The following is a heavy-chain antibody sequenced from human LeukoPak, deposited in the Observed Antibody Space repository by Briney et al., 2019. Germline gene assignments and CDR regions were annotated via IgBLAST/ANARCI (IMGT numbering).Heavy chain of an antibody. Sequence: ASVKVSCKASGYTFTNYYIHWVRQAPGQGLEWVALINPNGGNTGYAQRFQGRVTVTTDTSTSTVYMELSRLRSDDTAVYYCARAVAGHNRDFDYWGQGTLVTVSS. CDR2: INPNGGNT. CDR3: ARAVAGHNRDFDY. CDR1: GYTFTNYY. J-gene: IGHJ4*02. D-gene: IGHD6-19*01. V-gene: IGHV1-46*01.